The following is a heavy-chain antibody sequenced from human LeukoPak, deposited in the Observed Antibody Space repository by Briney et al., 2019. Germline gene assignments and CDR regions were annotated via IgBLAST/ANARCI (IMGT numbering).Heavy chain of an antibody. CDR3: ARGYNSGEASP. Sequence: GASVKVSCKASRYTSTDYYIHWVRQAPGQGLEWMGWINPKSGGTNYAQNFQGRVTMTRVTSISTAYMELSRLRSDDTAVYYCARGYNSGEASPWGQGTLVTVSS. J-gene: IGHJ5*02. V-gene: IGHV1-2*02. CDR2: INPKSGGT. CDR1: RYTSTDYY. D-gene: IGHD2-2*02.